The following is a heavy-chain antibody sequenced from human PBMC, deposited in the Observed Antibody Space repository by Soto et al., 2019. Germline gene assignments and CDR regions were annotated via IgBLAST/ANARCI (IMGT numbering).Heavy chain of an antibody. Sequence: PGGSLRLSCAASGFTFSSYAMAWVRQTPGKGLEWVSTISGDGGNTHYADSVKGRFTSSRDNFENTLYLQMNSLRAEDTAVYYCAKDVPPGAAPTMFDCWGQGTLVTVSS. CDR1: GFTFSSYA. D-gene: IGHD3-10*01. CDR3: AKDVPPGAAPTMFDC. V-gene: IGHV3-23*01. J-gene: IGHJ4*02. CDR2: ISGDGGNT.